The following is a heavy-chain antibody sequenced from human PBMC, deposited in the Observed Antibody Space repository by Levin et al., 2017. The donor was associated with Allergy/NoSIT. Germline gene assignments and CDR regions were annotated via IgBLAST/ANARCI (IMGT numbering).Heavy chain of an antibody. V-gene: IGHV3-48*03. D-gene: IGHD2-2*01. CDR2: ISSSGSTI. J-gene: IGHJ4*02. CDR3: ARSQWYCSSTSCYWRQQLPYYFDY. Sequence: GESLKISCAASGFTFSSYEMNWVRQAPGKGPEWVSYISSSGSTIYYADSVKGRFTISRDNAKNSLYLQMNSLRAEDTAVYYCARSQWYCSSTSCYWRQQLPYYFDYWGQGTLVTVSS. CDR1: GFTFSSYE.